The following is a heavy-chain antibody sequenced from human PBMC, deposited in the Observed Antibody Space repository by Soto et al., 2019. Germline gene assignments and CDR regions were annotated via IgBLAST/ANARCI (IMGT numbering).Heavy chain of an antibody. V-gene: IGHV3-33*01. CDR1: GFTFSSYG. CDR3: ATTGTY. CDR2: TWFDGSNK. Sequence: QVQLVESGGGVVQPGRSLRLSCAASGFTFSSYGMHWVRQAPGKGLEWVAVTWFDGSNKFYADSVKGRFTISRDNSKNTVSLQMNSLRDEDSAAYYCATTGTYWGQGTLVTVSS. J-gene: IGHJ4*02.